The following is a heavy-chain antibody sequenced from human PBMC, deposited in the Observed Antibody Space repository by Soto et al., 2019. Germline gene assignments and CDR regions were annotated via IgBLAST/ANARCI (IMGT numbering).Heavy chain of an antibody. CDR2: INPNGGGT. D-gene: IGHD3-22*01. CDR3: ASGVKGDSGYQYGMDV. J-gene: IGHJ6*02. V-gene: IGHV1-2*04. CDR1: GYTFTGYY. Sequence: QVQLVQSGAEVKKPGASVKVSCKASGYTFTGYYMHWLRQAPGQGLGWMGWINPNGGGTNYAQKFQGWVTMTRDTSISTAYMELSRLRSDDTAVYYCASGVKGDSGYQYGMDVWGQGTTVTVSS.